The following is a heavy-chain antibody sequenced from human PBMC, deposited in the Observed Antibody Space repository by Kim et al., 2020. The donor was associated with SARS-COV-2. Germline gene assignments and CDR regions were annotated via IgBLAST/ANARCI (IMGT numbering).Heavy chain of an antibody. V-gene: IGHV3-7*01. CDR1: GFTFSSYW. D-gene: IGHD3-22*01. CDR2: IKQDGSEK. J-gene: IGHJ3*02. Sequence: GGSLRLSCAASGFTFSSYWMSWVRQAPGKGLEWVANIKQDGSEKYYVDSVKGRFTISRDNAKNSLYLQMNSLRAEDTAVYYCARARYYYDSSGEEDAFDIWGQGTMVTVSS. CDR3: ARARYYYDSSGEEDAFDI.